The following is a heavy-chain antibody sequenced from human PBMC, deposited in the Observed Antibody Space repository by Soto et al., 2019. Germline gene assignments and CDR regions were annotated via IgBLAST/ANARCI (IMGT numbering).Heavy chain of an antibody. Sequence: SETLSLTCAVYGGSFSGYYWSWIRQPPGKGLEWIGEINHSGSTNYNPSLKSRVTISVDTSKNQFSLKLSSVTAADTAVYYCARGREGLAAKKRHRWFDPWGQGTLVTVSS. J-gene: IGHJ5*02. V-gene: IGHV4-34*01. CDR1: GGSFSGYY. D-gene: IGHD6-13*01. CDR3: ARGREGLAAKKRHRWFDP. CDR2: INHSGST.